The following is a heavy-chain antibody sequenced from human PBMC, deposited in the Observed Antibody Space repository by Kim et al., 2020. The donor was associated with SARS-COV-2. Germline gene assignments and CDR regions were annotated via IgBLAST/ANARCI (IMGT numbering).Heavy chain of an antibody. Sequence: SQTLSLTCAISGDSISRNGVAWNWIRQSPSRGLEWLGRTYYRSKWYSDYAESVKSRITINPDTSKNQFSLQLDSVTPEDTAVYYCVRGFRSCYEFWGLGTLVTVSS. D-gene: IGHD2-2*01. CDR3: VRGFRSCYEF. CDR1: GDSISRNGVA. J-gene: IGHJ4*02. V-gene: IGHV6-1*01. CDR2: TYYRSKWYS.